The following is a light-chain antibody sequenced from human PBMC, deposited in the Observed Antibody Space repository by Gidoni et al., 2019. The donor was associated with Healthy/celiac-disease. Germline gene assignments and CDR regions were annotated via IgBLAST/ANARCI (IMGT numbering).Light chain of an antibody. CDR2: DVS. CDR3: SSYTSSSTWV. J-gene: IGLJ3*02. CDR1: SSDVGGYNY. V-gene: IGLV2-14*01. Sequence: QSALTQPASVSGSPGQSITISCTGTSSDVGGYNYVSWYQQHPGKAPKLMIYDVSNRPSGVSNRFSGPKSGNTASLTISGLQAEDEADYYCSSYTSSSTWVSGGGTKLTVL.